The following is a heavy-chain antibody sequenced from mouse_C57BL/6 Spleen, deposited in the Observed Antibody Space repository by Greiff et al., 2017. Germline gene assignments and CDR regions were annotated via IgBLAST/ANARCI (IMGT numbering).Heavy chain of an antibody. CDR1: GYTFTSYW. J-gene: IGHJ2*01. CDR2: IHPHSGRT. V-gene: IGHV1-64*01. Sequence: QVQLQQPGAELVKPGASVQLSCKASGYTFTSYWMHWVKQRPGQGLEWLGMIHPHSGRTNYNAKFKSKATLTVDKSSSTAYMQLSSLTSEDSAGYYCARLDLCGYDESYVGYWGQGTTLTVSS. CDR3: ARLDLCGYDESYVGY. D-gene: IGHD2-2*01.